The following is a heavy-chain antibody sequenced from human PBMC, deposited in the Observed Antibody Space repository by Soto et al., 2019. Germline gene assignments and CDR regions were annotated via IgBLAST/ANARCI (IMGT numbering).Heavy chain of an antibody. D-gene: IGHD1-1*01. CDR2: ISGSGGST. J-gene: IGHJ6*03. CDR1: GVNFSSYA. CDR3: AKGEALERTMDV. Sequence: GGSLRLSCAASGVNFSSYAMSWVRQAPGKGLEWVSAISGSGGSTYYADSVKGRFTISRDNSKNTLYLQMNSLRAEDTAVYYCAKGEALERTMDVWGKGTTVTVSS. V-gene: IGHV3-23*01.